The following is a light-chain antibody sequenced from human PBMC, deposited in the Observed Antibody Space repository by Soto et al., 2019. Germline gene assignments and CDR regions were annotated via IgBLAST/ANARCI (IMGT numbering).Light chain of an antibody. CDR2: PAS. CDR1: QDTTTY. CDR3: QQFTNYPIT. J-gene: IGKJ5*01. V-gene: IGKV1-9*01. Sequence: DIQLTQSPSFLSASVGDRVTIACRASQDTTTYLAWYQQKPGKAPKLLISPASTLQSGVPSRFSGSGSGTQFNLTISSLQPEDFATYDCQQFTNYPITFGKGTRLDIK.